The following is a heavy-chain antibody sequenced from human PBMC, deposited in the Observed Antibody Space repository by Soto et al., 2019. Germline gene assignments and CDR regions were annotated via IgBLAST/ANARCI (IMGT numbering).Heavy chain of an antibody. CDR1: GFTFGDYA. D-gene: IGHD2-15*01. CDR3: TREMPDRWRGSGGAFDI. J-gene: IGHJ3*02. CDR2: IRSKAYGGTT. V-gene: IGHV3-49*03. Sequence: GGSLRLSCTASGFTFGDYAMSWFRQAPGKGLEWVGFIRSKAYGGTTEYAASVKGRFTISRDDSKSIAYLQMNSLKTEDTAVYYCTREMPDRWRGSGGAFDIWGQVTMVTVSS.